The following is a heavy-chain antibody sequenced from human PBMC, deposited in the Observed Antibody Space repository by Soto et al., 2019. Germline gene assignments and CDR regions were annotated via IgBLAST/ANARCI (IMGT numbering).Heavy chain of an antibody. J-gene: IGHJ6*03. V-gene: IGHV4-31*02. CDR2: IYDTGSA. Sequence: LTWIRQHPGTGLEWIGYIYDTGSAFYNPSLKSRVTMSVDTSKNQFSLNLRSVTAADTGVFYCARGILRPNHYMDVWGKGTAVAVSS. CDR3: ARGILRPNHYMDV. D-gene: IGHD1-26*01.